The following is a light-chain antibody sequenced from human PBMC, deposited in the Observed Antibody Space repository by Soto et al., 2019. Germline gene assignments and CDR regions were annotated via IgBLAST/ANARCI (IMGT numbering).Light chain of an antibody. CDR3: QQSYNTPQT. CDR2: AAS. CDR1: QNIRNY. V-gene: IGKV1-39*01. Sequence: DIQMTQSPSSLSASVGDRVTVAGRASQNIRNYLNWYQHRPGKAPNLLIYAASNMQNGVPSRFSGNGSGTDFALTISSLQPEDFATYYCQQSYNTPQTFGQGTKVDIK. J-gene: IGKJ1*01.